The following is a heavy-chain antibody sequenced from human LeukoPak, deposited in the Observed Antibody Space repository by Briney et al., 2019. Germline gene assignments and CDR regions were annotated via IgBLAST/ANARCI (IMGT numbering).Heavy chain of an antibody. D-gene: IGHD2-15*01. CDR2: INHSGST. J-gene: IGHJ5*02. CDR1: GGSFSGYY. V-gene: IGHV4-34*01. Sequence: SETLSLTCAVYGGSFSGYYWSWIRQHPGKALEWIGEINHSGSTNYNPSLKSQVTISVDTSKNQFSLKLSFVTAADTAVYYCARYCSGGSCYRNWFGPWGQGTLVTVSS. CDR3: ARYCSGGSCYRNWFGP.